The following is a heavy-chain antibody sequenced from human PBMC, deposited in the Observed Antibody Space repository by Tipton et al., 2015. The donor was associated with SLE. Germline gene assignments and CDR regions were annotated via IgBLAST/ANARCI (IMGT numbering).Heavy chain of an antibody. Sequence: SLRLSCAASGFTFSSYGMHWVRQAPGKGLEWVAVIWYDGSNKYYADSVKGRFTISRDNAKNTLYLQMSSLRAEDTAMYHCAKSRGGSGSYLDYWGQGSLVTVSS. CDR1: GFTFSSYG. J-gene: IGHJ4*02. V-gene: IGHV3-33*06. CDR2: IWYDGSNK. D-gene: IGHD3-10*01. CDR3: AKSRGGSGSYLDY.